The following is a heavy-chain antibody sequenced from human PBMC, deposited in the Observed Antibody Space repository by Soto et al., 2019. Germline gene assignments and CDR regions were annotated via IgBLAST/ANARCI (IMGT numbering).Heavy chain of an antibody. CDR2: INPNGGVT. Sequence: ASVKVSCKTSGDSFNDYYIHWVRQAPGQGLEWMGWINPNGGVTKYAQKFQGRVTVTRDTSIRTVYMEMSSLRSDDTAVYYCARESGGATATLDYYYFYMDVWGKGTTVTVSS. J-gene: IGHJ6*03. CDR1: GDSFNDYY. V-gene: IGHV1-2*02. D-gene: IGHD5-12*01. CDR3: ARESGGATATLDYYYFYMDV.